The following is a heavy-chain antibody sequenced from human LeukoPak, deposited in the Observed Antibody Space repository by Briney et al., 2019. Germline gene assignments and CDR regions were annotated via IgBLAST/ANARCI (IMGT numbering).Heavy chain of an antibody. J-gene: IGHJ5*02. V-gene: IGHV1-8*03. CDR1: GYTFTSYD. CDR2: MNPNSGNT. Sequence: ASVKVSCKASGYTFTSYDINWVRQATGQGLEWMGWMNPNSGNTGYAQKFQGRVTITRNTSISTAYMELSSLRSEDTAVYYCARGLYDFWSGLGRWFDPWGQGTLVTVSS. CDR3: ARGLYDFWSGLGRWFDP. D-gene: IGHD3-3*01.